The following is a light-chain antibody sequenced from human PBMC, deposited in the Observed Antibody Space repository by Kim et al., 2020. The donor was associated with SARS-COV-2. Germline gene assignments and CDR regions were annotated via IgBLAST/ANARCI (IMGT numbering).Light chain of an antibody. Sequence: SVSPGQTASITCSGDKLGDKYACWYQQKPGQSPVLVIYQDSKRPSGMPERFSGSNSGNTATLTISGTQAMDEADYYCQAWDSSTEVFGTGTKVTVL. V-gene: IGLV3-1*01. CDR3: QAWDSSTEV. J-gene: IGLJ1*01. CDR2: QDS. CDR1: KLGDKY.